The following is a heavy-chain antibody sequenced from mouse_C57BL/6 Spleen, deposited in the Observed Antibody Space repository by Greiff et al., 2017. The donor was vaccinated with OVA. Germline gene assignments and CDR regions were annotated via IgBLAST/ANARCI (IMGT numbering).Heavy chain of an antibody. J-gene: IGHJ4*01. Sequence: EVQLQQSGPELVKPGASVTISCKASGYSFTGYYMNWVKQSPEKSLEWIGEINPSTGGTTYNQKFKAKATLTVDKSSSTAYLQLKSLTSEDSADYYCARWGYGSSYDAMDYWGQGTSVTVSS. CDR1: GYSFTGYY. V-gene: IGHV1-42*01. CDR2: INPSTGGT. CDR3: ARWGYGSSYDAMDY. D-gene: IGHD1-1*01.